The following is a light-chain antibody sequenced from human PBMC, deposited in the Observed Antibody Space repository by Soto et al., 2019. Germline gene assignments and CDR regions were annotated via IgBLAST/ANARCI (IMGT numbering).Light chain of an antibody. CDR3: QQYDRFPYT. CDR2: KAS. CDR1: QSISNW. Sequence: DIQMTQSPSTLSASVGDTVTITCRASQSISNWLAWYQQKPGQAPKLLIHKASTLESGVPSRFSGSGSGTEFTLTICSLQPDDFATFYCQQYDRFPYTFGQGTKLEIK. V-gene: IGKV1-5*03. J-gene: IGKJ2*01.